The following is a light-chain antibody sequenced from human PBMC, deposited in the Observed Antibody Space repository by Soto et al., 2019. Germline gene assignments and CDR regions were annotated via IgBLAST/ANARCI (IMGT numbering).Light chain of an antibody. CDR1: QSVSSSY. J-gene: IGKJ2*01. CDR3: QQYCSSPRYT. Sequence: DIVLTQSPGTLSLSPGERATLSCRASQSVSSSYLAWYQQKPGQAPRLLIYGASSSATGIPDRFSGSGSWTDFTLTTISLVPQDFAVYYCQQYCSSPRYTFGQGTKLEIK. V-gene: IGKV3-20*01. CDR2: GAS.